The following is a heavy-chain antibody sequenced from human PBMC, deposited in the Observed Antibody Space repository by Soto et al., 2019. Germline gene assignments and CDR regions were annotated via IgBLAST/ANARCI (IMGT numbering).Heavy chain of an antibody. CDR1: GESLGGYY. Sequence: QVQLQQWGAGLLKPSETLSLTCAVYGESLGGYYWSWIRQTPGKGLQWIGEINHSGSTNYNPSLKSQVTISVDTPKNQLSLKLTSVTAADTGVYYCAKSRVATITGSYYYYGLDVWGQGTTVTVSS. CDR2: INHSGST. V-gene: IGHV4-34*01. CDR3: AKSRVATITGSYYYYGLDV. D-gene: IGHD5-12*01. J-gene: IGHJ6*02.